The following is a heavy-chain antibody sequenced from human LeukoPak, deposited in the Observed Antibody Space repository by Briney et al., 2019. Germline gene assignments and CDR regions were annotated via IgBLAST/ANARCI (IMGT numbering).Heavy chain of an antibody. CDR1: GGSISSSSYY. D-gene: IGHD3-22*01. V-gene: IGHV4-39*07. J-gene: IGHJ4*02. CDR2: IYYSGRT. CDR3: ARDTSGYRRGSFDY. Sequence: SETLSLTCTVSGGSISSSSYYWGWIRQPPGKGLEWIGSIYYSGRTYYNPSLKSRVTISVDTSKNQFSLKLSSVTAADTAVYYCARDTSGYRRGSFDYWGQGTLVTVSS.